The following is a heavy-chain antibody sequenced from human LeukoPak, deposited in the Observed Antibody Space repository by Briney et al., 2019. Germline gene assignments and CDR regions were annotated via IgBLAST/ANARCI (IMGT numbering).Heavy chain of an antibody. D-gene: IGHD1-26*01. CDR3: AREPAVGSVDY. J-gene: IGHJ4*02. CDR1: GFTFSSYW. V-gene: IGHV3-7*01. CDR2: IKQDGSEK. Sequence: PGGSLRLSCAASGFTFSSYWTSWVRQAPGKGLEWVANIKQDGSEKYYVDSVKGRFTISRDNAKNSLYLQMNSLRAEDTAVYYCAREPAVGSVDYWGQGTLVTVSS.